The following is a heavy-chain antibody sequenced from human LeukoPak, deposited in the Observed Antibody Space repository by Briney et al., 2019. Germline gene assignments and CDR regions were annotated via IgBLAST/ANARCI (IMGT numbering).Heavy chain of an antibody. Sequence: SEILSLTCTVSGGSISSGSYYWSWIRQPAGKGLEWIGRIYTSGSTNYNPPLKSRVTISVDTSKNQFSLKLSSVTAADTAVYYCARDRGYYDSSGYYYYFDYWGQGTLVTVSS. J-gene: IGHJ4*02. CDR2: IYTSGST. D-gene: IGHD3-22*01. CDR3: ARDRGYYDSSGYYYYFDY. CDR1: GGSISSGSYY. V-gene: IGHV4-61*02.